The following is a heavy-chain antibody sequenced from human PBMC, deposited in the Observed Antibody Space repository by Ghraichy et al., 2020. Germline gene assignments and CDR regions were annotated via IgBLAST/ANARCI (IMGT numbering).Heavy chain of an antibody. Sequence: GGSRRLSCEAPGFTFSRYGMPGVRQAPGEGLEWVAVLSYDGNSKYSPDYRFPSSRDNSKNTLYLQMNSLIAEDTGVYYCAKERDTSGYYSFRGDYYGMDVWGQGPTVTVSS. CDR2: LSYDGNSK. CDR3: AKERDTSGYYSFRGDYYGMDV. D-gene: IGHD3-22*01. CDR1: GFTFSRYG. V-gene: IGHV3-30*18. J-gene: IGHJ6*02.